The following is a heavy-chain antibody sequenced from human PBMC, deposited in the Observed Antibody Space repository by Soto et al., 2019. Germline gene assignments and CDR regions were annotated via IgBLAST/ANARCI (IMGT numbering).Heavy chain of an antibody. Sequence: QVQLVQSGAEVKKPGASVKVSCKASGYTFTSYGISWVRQAPGQWLEWMGWISTYNGNTNYAQKLQGRVTMTTDTSTSTAYMELRSLRSDDTAVYYCARSDTVTTPAPNWFDPWGQGTLVTVSS. CDR1: GYTFTSYG. CDR3: ARSDTVTTPAPNWFDP. J-gene: IGHJ5*02. V-gene: IGHV1-18*04. CDR2: ISTYNGNT. D-gene: IGHD4-17*01.